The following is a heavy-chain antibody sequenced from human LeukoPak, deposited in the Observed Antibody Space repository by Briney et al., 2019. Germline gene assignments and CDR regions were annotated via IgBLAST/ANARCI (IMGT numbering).Heavy chain of an antibody. D-gene: IGHD6-13*01. J-gene: IGHJ4*02. CDR2: IYSGGST. V-gene: IGHV3-53*01. CDR1: GFTVSSNY. Sequence: PGGSLRLSCAASGFTVSSNYMSWVRQAPGKGLEWVSVIYSGGSTYYADSVKGRFTISRDNSKNTLYLQMNSLRAEDTAVYYCARGTRAAAGTLFYWGQGTLVTVSS. CDR3: ARGTRAAAGTLFY.